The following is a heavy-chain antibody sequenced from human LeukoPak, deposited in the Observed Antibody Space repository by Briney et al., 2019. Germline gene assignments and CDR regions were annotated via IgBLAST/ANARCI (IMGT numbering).Heavy chain of an antibody. J-gene: IGHJ4*02. V-gene: IGHV3-49*04. D-gene: IGHD7-27*01. CDR1: GFTFSDHY. Sequence: HPGRSLRLSCAASGFTFSDHYMDWVRQAPGKGLEWVGFIRSKAFGETAEYAASVKGRFTISRDDSKSIAYLQMNSLKTEDTAVYYCTRDRGSSTLGDYWGQGTLVTVSS. CDR2: IRSKAFGETA. CDR3: TRDRGSSTLGDY.